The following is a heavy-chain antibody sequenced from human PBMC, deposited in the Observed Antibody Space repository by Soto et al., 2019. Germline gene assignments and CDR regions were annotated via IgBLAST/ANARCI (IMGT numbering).Heavy chain of an antibody. CDR2: ISGSGGST. J-gene: IGHJ4*02. Sequence: GGSLRLSCAASGFTFSSYAMSWVRQAPGKGLEWVSAISGSGGSTYYADSVKGRFTISRDNSKNTLYLQMNSLRAEDTAVYYCAKGNQGQQLGLTDYWGQGTRVTVSS. V-gene: IGHV3-23*01. CDR1: GFTFSSYA. D-gene: IGHD6-13*01. CDR3: AKGNQGQQLGLTDY.